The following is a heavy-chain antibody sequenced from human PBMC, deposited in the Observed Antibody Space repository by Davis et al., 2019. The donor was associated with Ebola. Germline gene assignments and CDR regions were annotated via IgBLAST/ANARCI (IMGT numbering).Heavy chain of an antibody. Sequence: GESLKISCKGSGYSFTSYWIAWVRQMPGKGLEFMGIIFPGDSDTKYSPSFQGQVTFSADKSISTAYLQWSSLKASDTAMYYCARHATYYYDRNAFDIWGQGTMVTVSS. CDR1: GYSFTSYW. D-gene: IGHD3-22*01. CDR2: IFPGDSDT. J-gene: IGHJ3*02. V-gene: IGHV5-51*01. CDR3: ARHATYYYDRNAFDI.